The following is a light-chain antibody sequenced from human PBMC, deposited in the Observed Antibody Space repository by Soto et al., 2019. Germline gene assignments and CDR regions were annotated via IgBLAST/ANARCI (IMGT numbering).Light chain of an antibody. CDR3: AAWDDSLSGYV. Sequence: QSALTQPPSASGSPGQSVTISCTGTSRDVGGYNYVSWYQQHPGKAPKLMIYENSQRPSGVPDRFSGSKSGTSASLAISGLRSEDEADYYCAAWDDSLSGYVFGTGTKVTVL. CDR2: ENS. J-gene: IGLJ1*01. V-gene: IGLV2-8*01. CDR1: SRDVGGYNY.